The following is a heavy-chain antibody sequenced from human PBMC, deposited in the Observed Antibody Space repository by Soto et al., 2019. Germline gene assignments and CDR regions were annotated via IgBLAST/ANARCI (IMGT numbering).Heavy chain of an antibody. D-gene: IGHD2-15*01. CDR2: IYYSGST. Sequence: SETLSLTGTVSVGSVSSGSYSWSLIRQPPGKGLEWIGYIYYSGSTNYQPSLKSRVTISVDTSKNQFSLKLSSVTAADTAGYYCARYRGGLPTRSEFAFDIWGQGTMVTVSS. J-gene: IGHJ3*02. V-gene: IGHV4-61*01. CDR3: ARYRGGLPTRSEFAFDI. CDR1: VGSVSSGSYS.